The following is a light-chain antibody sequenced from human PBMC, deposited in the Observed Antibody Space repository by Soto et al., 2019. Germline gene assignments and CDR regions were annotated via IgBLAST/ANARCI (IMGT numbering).Light chain of an antibody. J-gene: IGLJ1*01. Sequence: LTQPASVSGSPGQSITISCTGTSSDVGGYNYVSWYQQHPGKAPKLMIYEVSNRPSGVSNRFSGSKSGNTASLTISGLQAEDEADYYCSSYTSSSTRDVFGTGTKGTVL. CDR2: EVS. V-gene: IGLV2-14*01. CDR3: SSYTSSSTRDV. CDR1: SSDVGGYNY.